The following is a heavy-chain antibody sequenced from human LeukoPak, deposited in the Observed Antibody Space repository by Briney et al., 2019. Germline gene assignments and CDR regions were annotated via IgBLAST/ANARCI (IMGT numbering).Heavy chain of an antibody. D-gene: IGHD3-22*01. CDR2: INPNSGGT. CDR3: ARDRAKYYYDSSGYFRSHDALDI. Sequence: GASVKVSCKASGYTFTGYYLHWVRQAPGQGLEWMGWINPNSGGTKYAQKFQGRVTMTRDTSISTAYMELSRLTSDDTAVYYCARDRAKYYYDSSGYFRSHDALDIWGQGTIVTVFS. J-gene: IGHJ3*02. CDR1: GYTFTGYY. V-gene: IGHV1-2*02.